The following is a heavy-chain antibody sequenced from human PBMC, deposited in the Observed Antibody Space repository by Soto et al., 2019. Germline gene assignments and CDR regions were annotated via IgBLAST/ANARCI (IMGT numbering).Heavy chain of an antibody. CDR1: GGSFSGYY. J-gene: IGHJ5*02. CDR3: ARDALFIVVVPAAPRFDP. CDR2: INHSGST. Sequence: PSETLSLTCAVYGGSFSGYYWSWIRQPPGKGLEWIGEINHSGSTNYNPSLKSRVTISVDTSKNQFSLKLSSVTAADTAVYYCARDALFIVVVPAAPRFDPWGQGTLVTVSS. V-gene: IGHV4-34*01. D-gene: IGHD2-2*01.